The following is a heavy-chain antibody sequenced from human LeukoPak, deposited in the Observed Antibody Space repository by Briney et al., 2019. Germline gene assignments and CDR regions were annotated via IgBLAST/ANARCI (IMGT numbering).Heavy chain of an antibody. D-gene: IGHD5-12*01. CDR2: IRYDGSNK. Sequence: GGSLRLSCAASGFTFSSYGMHWVRQAPGKGLGWVAFIRYDGSNKYYADSVKGRFTISRDNSKNTLYLQMKSLRAEDTAVYYCAKGGGYEAQYYYYYLDVWGKGTTVTISS. J-gene: IGHJ6*03. CDR3: AKGGGYEAQYYYYYLDV. CDR1: GFTFSSYG. V-gene: IGHV3-30*02.